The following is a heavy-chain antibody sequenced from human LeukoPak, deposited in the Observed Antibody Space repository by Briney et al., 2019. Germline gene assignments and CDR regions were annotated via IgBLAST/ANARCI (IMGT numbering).Heavy chain of an antibody. CDR2: TYYRSKWYN. D-gene: IGHD3-22*01. CDR3: ARVRDAWDYYDSSGYQMPPVEHAFDI. Sequence: SQTLSLTCAISGDSVSSNSAAWNWIRQSPSRGLEWLGRTYYRSKWYNDYAVSVKSRITINPDTSKNQFSLQLNSVTPEDTAVYYCARVRDAWDYYDSSGYQMPPVEHAFDIWGQGTMVTVSS. J-gene: IGHJ3*02. CDR1: GDSVSSNSAA. V-gene: IGHV6-1*01.